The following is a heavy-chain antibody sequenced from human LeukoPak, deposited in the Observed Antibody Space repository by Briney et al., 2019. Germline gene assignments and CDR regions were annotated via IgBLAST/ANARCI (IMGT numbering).Heavy chain of an antibody. V-gene: IGHV1-69*13. D-gene: IGHD3-22*01. CDR3: ARGGGTMIVVNWFDP. CDR1: GGTFSSYA. CDR2: IIPIFGTA. J-gene: IGHJ5*02. Sequence: GASVKVSCKASGGTFSSYAISWVRQAPGQGLEWMGGIIPIFGTANYAQKFQGRVTITADESTSTAYMELSSLRSEDTAVYYCARGGGTMIVVNWFDPWGQGTLVTVSS.